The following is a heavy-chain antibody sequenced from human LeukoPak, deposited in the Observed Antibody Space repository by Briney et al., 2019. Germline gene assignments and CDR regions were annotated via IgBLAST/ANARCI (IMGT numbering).Heavy chain of an antibody. J-gene: IGHJ4*02. V-gene: IGHV3-30*04. CDR1: GFTFSSYA. D-gene: IGHD6-13*01. Sequence: GGSLRLSCAASGFTFSSYAMHWVRQAPGKGLEWVAVISYDGSNKYYADCVKGRFTISRDNSKNTLYLQMNSLRAEDTAVYYCARDEASGYSSSWGDYWGQGTLVTVSS. CDR2: ISYDGSNK. CDR3: ARDEASGYSSSWGDY.